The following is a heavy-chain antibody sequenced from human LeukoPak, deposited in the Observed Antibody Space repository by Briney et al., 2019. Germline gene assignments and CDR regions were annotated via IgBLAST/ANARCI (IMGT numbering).Heavy chain of an antibody. V-gene: IGHV4-59*01. CDR3: ASQPSSWFTSFDS. CDR2: IYYSGST. Sequence: PSETLSLTCTVSGGSLSSYFWSWIRQPPGKGLEWIAYIYYSGSTNYNPSLQSRVTISVDTSKNHFSLKLNSVNAADPSVVYCASQPSSWFTSFDSWGRGPLVTVSS. CDR1: GGSLSSYF. D-gene: IGHD6-13*01. J-gene: IGHJ4*02.